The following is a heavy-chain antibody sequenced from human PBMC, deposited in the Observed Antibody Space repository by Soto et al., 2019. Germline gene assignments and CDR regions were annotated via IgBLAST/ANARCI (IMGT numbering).Heavy chain of an antibody. CDR2: ISYSGST. V-gene: IGHV4-59*01. CDR1: GGSMSSYY. D-gene: IGHD2-15*01. CDR3: ARADPDASVGY. J-gene: IGHJ4*02. Sequence: SETLSLTCTVSGGSMSSYYWTWLRQSPGRGLEWIGYISYSGSTYYNPSLKSRVTISADTSKNQFSLRMNSMIAADTAVYYCARADPDASVGYWGQGTLVTVSS.